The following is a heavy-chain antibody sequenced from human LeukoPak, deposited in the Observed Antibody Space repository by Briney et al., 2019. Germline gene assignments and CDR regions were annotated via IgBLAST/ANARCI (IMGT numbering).Heavy chain of an antibody. CDR3: AKVLTCSGGTCYYFDY. CDR2: IGVTGRI. D-gene: IGHD2-15*01. Sequence: GGSLRLSCAASGFTFSSYAMNWVRQAPGKGLQWVSAIGVTGRIYYADSVKGRFTISRDNSKNTLYLQMNSLRAEDTAVYYCAKVLTCSGGTCYYFDYWGQGTLVTVSS. V-gene: IGHV3-23*01. CDR1: GFTFSSYA. J-gene: IGHJ4*02.